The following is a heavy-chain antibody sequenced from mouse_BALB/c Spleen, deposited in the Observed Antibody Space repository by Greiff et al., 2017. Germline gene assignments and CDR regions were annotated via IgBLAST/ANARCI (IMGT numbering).Heavy chain of an antibody. D-gene: IGHD2-14*01. CDR3: ARWGYDAFSFDY. V-gene: IGHV1-9*01. CDR1: GYTFSSYW. Sequence: VQLHQSGAELMKPGASVKISCKATGYTFSSYWIEWVKQRPGHGLEWIGEILPGSGSTNYNEKFKGKATFTADTSSNTAYMQLSSLTSEDSAVYYCARWGYDAFSFDYWGQGTTLTVSS. J-gene: IGHJ2*01. CDR2: ILPGSGST.